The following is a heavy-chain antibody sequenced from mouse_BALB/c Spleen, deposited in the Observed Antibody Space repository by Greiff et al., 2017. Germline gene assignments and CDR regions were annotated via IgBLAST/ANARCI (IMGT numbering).Heavy chain of an antibody. V-gene: IGHV1-80*01. D-gene: IGHD2-2*01. Sequence: VMLVESGAELVRPGSSVKISCKASGYAFSSYWMNWVKQRPGQGLEWIGQIYPGDGDTNYNGKFKGKATLTADKSSSTAYMQLSSLTSEDSAVYFCARSLGLRRGAWFAYWGQGTLVTVSA. J-gene: IGHJ3*01. CDR1: GYAFSSYW. CDR3: ARSLGLRRGAWFAY. CDR2: IYPGDGDT.